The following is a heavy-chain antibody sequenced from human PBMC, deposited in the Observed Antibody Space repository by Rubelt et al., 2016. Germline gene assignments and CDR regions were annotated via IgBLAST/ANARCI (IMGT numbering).Heavy chain of an antibody. J-gene: IGHJ6*02. CDR3: AKRAPQTYGMDI. CDR1: GYTLTELS. V-gene: IGHV1-24*01. Sequence: QVQLVQSGAEVKKPGASVKVSCKVSGYTLTELSMHWVRQAPGKGLEWMGGFDPEDGETIYGKKVHGRVTMTEDTSTDTAYMERSSLRSEETAVYYCAKRAPQTYGMDIWGQGTTVTVSS. D-gene: IGHD5-24*01. CDR2: FDPEDGET.